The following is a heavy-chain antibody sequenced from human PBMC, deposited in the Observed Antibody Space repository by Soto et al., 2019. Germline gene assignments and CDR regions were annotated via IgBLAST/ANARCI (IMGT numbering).Heavy chain of an antibody. Sequence: SETLSLTCSVSGGSVSNKTYHFICIRQPPWNRLEWIGYVYYSGTTNYNPSLKSRVTISVDLSKNQFSLRLSSVTTADTALYYCARTTAVPNTLRSRYFFDYWGQGTLVTVSS. CDR3: ARTTAVPNTLRSRYFFDY. V-gene: IGHV4-61*01. J-gene: IGHJ4*02. CDR1: GGSVSNKTYH. D-gene: IGHD4-17*01. CDR2: VYYSGTT.